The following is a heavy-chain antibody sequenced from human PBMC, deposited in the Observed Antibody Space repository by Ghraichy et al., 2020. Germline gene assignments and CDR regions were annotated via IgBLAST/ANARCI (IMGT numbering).Heavy chain of an antibody. J-gene: IGHJ3*02. Sequence: RGSLRLSCAASGFTLSSYGFPFSSYWMHWVRQVPGKGLVWVSRIVGDGSSTTYADSVKGRFTISRDNTKNMLYLQMNSLRAEDTAVYYCARDRSYAFDIWGQGTIVTVSS. CDR2: IVGDGSST. CDR1: GFTLSSYGFPFSSYW. CDR3: ARDRSYAFDI. D-gene: IGHD3-10*01. V-gene: IGHV3-74*01.